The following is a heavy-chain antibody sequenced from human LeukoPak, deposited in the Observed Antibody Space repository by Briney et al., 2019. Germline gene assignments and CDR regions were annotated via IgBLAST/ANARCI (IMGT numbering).Heavy chain of an antibody. J-gene: IGHJ4*02. CDR1: GFTVSSNY. D-gene: IGHD4-17*01. CDR3: ARDRHDYGDYYFDY. V-gene: IGHV3-53*01. CDR2: IYSGGST. Sequence: PGGSLRLSCAASGFTVSSNYMSWVRQAPGKGLEWVSVIYSGGSTYYADSVKGRFTISRDDSKNTLYLQMNSLRAEDTAVYYCARDRHDYGDYYFDYWGQGTLVTVSS.